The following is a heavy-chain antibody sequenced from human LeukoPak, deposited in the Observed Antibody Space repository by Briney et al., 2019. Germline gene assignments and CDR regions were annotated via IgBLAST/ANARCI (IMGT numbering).Heavy chain of an antibody. CDR2: ISAYNGNT. D-gene: IGHD3-3*01. J-gene: IGHJ4*02. CDR3: ARERGYDFWSGYYTGDYDY. Sequence: ASVKVSCKTSGYIFTRYGINWVRQAPGQGLEWLGWISAYNGNTNYAQKLQGRVTMTTDTSTSTAYMELRSLRSDDTAVYYCARERGYDFWSGYYTGDYDYWGQGTLVTVSS. V-gene: IGHV1-18*01. CDR1: GYIFTRYG.